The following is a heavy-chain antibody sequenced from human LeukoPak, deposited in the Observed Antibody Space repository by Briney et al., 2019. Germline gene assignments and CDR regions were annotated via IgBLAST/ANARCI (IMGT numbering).Heavy chain of an antibody. Sequence: PGRSLGLSCAASRFTFSSYAMHWVRQAPGKGLEWVAVISYDGSNKYYADSVKGRFTISRDNSKNTLYLQMNSLRAEDTAVYYCARDAFIYYYGMDVWGQGTMVTVSS. CDR2: ISYDGSNK. V-gene: IGHV3-30*04. J-gene: IGHJ6*02. CDR1: RFTFSSYA. D-gene: IGHD3-10*01. CDR3: ARDAFIYYYGMDV.